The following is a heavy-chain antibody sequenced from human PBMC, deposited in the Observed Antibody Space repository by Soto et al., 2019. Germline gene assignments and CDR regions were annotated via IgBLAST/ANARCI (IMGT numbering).Heavy chain of an antibody. V-gene: IGHV3-30*18. Sequence: GGSLRLSCAASGFTFSSYGMHWVRQAPGKGLEWVAVISYDGSNKYYADSVKGRFTISRDNSKNTLYLQMNSLRAEDTAVYYCAKGYSSGPFWEYYFDYWGQGTLVTVSS. CDR1: GFTFSSYG. D-gene: IGHD6-19*01. CDR2: ISYDGSNK. J-gene: IGHJ4*02. CDR3: AKGYSSGPFWEYYFDY.